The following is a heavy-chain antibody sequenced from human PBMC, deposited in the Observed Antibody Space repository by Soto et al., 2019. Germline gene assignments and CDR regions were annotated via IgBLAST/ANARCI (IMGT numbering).Heavy chain of an antibody. V-gene: IGHV3-23*01. D-gene: IGHD6-13*01. J-gene: IGHJ3*02. CDR2: ISDSGVDT. CDR1: GFTFSSYA. CDR3: AKRVLYSSSWVAFDI. Sequence: EVQLLESGGGLVQPGGSLRLSCAASGFTFSSYAMSWVRQDPGTGLEWVSAISDSGVDTYYADSVKGRVTISRDNSKNTLYLQMNSLRVEDTAVYYCAKRVLYSSSWVAFDIWGQGTMVTVSS.